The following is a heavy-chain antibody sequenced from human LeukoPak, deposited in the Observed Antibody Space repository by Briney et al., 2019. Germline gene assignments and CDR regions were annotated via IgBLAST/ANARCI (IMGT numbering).Heavy chain of an antibody. Sequence: EASVKVSCKASGYTFTSYGISWVRQAPGQGLEWMGGIIPIFGTANYAQKFQGRVTITTDESTSTAYMELSSLRSEDTAVYYCAREAYSGSVNWFDPWGQGTLVTVSS. CDR2: IIPIFGTA. J-gene: IGHJ5*02. CDR3: AREAYSGSVNWFDP. D-gene: IGHD1-26*01. CDR1: GYTFTSYG. V-gene: IGHV1-69*05.